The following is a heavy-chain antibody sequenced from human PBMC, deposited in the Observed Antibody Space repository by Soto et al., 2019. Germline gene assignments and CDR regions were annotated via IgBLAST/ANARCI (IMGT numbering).Heavy chain of an antibody. D-gene: IGHD4-17*01. CDR1: GGSFGGYS. CDR3: ARARMATVTRKYFQH. CDR2: INHSGST. Sequence: SETLSLTCAVYGGSFGGYSGSWIRQPPGKGLEWIGEINHSGSTNYNPSLKSRVTISIDTSKNQFSLKLSSVTAADTAVYYCARARMATVTRKYFQHWGQGTLVTVSS. V-gene: IGHV4-34*01. J-gene: IGHJ1*01.